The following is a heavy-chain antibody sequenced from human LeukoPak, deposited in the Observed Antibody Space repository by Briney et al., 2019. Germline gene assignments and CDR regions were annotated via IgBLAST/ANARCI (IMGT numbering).Heavy chain of an antibody. Sequence: ASVKVSRKASGGTFSSYAISWVRQAPGQGLEWMGWISAYNGNTNYAQKLQGRVTMTTDTSTSTAYMELRSLRSDDTAVYYCARVPLLSGYVYYYYMDVWGKGTTVTVSS. V-gene: IGHV1-18*01. J-gene: IGHJ6*03. CDR1: GGTFSSYA. CDR2: ISAYNGNT. CDR3: ARVPLLSGYVYYYYMDV. D-gene: IGHD5-12*01.